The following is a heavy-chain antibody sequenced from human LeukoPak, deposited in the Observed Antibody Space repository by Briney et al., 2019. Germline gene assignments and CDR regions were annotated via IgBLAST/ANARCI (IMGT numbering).Heavy chain of an antibody. D-gene: IGHD3-3*01. CDR3: ARNTIFGVVIDYYFDY. J-gene: IGHJ4*02. CDR1: GYTFSDNY. CDR2: INPNSGGT. V-gene: IGHV1-2*02. Sequence: ASVKLSCKASGYTFSDNYVHWVRPAPGQGLEWMGWINPNSGGTNYPQKFQGRVTLTRDTSISTAYMELSRLRSDDTAVYYCARNTIFGVVIDYYFDYWGQGTLVTVSS.